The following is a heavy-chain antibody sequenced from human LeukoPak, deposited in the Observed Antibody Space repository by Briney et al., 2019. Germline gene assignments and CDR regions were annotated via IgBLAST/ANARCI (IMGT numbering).Heavy chain of an antibody. CDR2: IYYSGST. D-gene: IGHD3-10*01. V-gene: IGHV4-31*03. J-gene: IGHJ6*04. CDR1: GGSISSGGYY. Sequence: SETLSLTCTVSGGSISSGGYYWSWIRQHPGKGLEWIGYIYYSGSTYYNPSPKSRVTISVDTSKNQFSLKLSSVTAADTAVYYCARDTPPLRMDVWGKGTTVTVSS. CDR3: ARDTPPLRMDV.